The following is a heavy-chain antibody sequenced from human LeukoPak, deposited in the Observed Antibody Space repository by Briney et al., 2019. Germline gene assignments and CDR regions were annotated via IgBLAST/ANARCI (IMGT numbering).Heavy chain of an antibody. Sequence: SQTLSPTCAISGDSVSRDSIAWNWIRQSPSRGLEWLGRTYYRSKWYNDYAVSVKSRVTINPDTSKNQFSLQLNSVTPEDTAVYYCARGLGWPYFDYWGQGTLVTVSS. CDR2: TYYRSKWYN. D-gene: IGHD5-24*01. V-gene: IGHV6-1*01. CDR3: ARGLGWPYFDY. CDR1: GDSVSRDSIA. J-gene: IGHJ4*02.